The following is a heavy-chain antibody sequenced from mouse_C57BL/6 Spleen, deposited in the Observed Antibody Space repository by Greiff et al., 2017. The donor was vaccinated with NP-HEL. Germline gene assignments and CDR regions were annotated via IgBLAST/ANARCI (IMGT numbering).Heavy chain of an antibody. V-gene: IGHV14-2*01. D-gene: IGHD1-1*01. CDR1: GFNIKDYY. CDR2: IATEDGET. J-gene: IGHJ3*01. Sequence: EVQLQQSGAYLLQPGASGKLSCGASGFNIKDYYMHWVKQRTEQGLEWIGRIATEDGETKYAPKFQGKATITADTSSNTAYLQLSSLTSEDTAVYYCARERDLTGGWFAYWGQGTLVTVSA. CDR3: ARERDLTGGWFAY.